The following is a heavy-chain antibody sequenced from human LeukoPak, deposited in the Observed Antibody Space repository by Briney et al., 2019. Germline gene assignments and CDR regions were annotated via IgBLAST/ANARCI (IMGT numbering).Heavy chain of an antibody. CDR2: IYSGGGT. D-gene: IGHD6-19*01. J-gene: IGHJ4*02. CDR1: GFTVSSNY. V-gene: IGHV3-66*01. CDR3: ARFMSSGWYFDY. Sequence: GGSLRLSCAASGFTVSSNYMSWVRQAPGKGLEWVSVIYSGGGTYYADSVKGRFTISRDNSKNTLYLQMNSLRAEDTAVYYCARFMSSGWYFDYWGQGTLVTVSS.